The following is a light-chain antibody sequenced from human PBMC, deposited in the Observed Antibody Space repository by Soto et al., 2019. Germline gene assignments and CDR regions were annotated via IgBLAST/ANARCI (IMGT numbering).Light chain of an antibody. V-gene: IGLV2-14*01. Sequence: LTQPASMSGSPGQSITISCTGASSDVGGYNYVSWYQHHPGKAPKLLIFEVTNRPSGVSDRFSASKSGNTASLTISGLQADDEADYYCSAYTSTTAHVVFGGGTKVTVL. CDR3: SAYTSTTAHVV. CDR2: EVT. J-gene: IGLJ2*01. CDR1: SSDVGGYNY.